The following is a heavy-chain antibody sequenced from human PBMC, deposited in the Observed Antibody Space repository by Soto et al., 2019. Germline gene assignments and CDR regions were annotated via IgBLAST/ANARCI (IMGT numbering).Heavy chain of an antibody. CDR2: ISWNGAGT. D-gene: IGHD3-10*01. Sequence: EVQLVESGGGLVQPGGSLRLSCAASGFTFDDYAIHWVRRAPGKGLEWVSGISWNGAGTGYVDSVKGRFSICRDNTKNTLYLQMNSLRSEDTAVYYCANLPLYGSGFDCWGQGTLVTVSS. CDR3: ANLPLYGSGFDC. CDR1: GFTFDDYA. V-gene: IGHV3-9*01. J-gene: IGHJ4*02.